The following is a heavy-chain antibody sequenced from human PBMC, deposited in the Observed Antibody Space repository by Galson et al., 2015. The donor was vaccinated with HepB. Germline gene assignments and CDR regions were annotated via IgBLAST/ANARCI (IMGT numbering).Heavy chain of an antibody. CDR2: ISGSGRTI. CDR1: GFTFSNYA. Sequence: SLRLSCAASGFTFSNYAMSWVRQAPGKGLEWVSDISGSGRTIYYADSVKGRLTISRDNSKNTLYLQMNSLRAEDTAVYYCARRYDLLTGYYQNWGQGTLVTVSS. D-gene: IGHD3-9*01. J-gene: IGHJ4*02. CDR3: ARRYDLLTGYYQN. V-gene: IGHV3-23*01.